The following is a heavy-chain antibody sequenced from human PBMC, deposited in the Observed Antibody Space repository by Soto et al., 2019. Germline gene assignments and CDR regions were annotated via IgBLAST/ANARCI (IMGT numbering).Heavy chain of an antibody. CDR3: AKGLLLPYTYGMDV. Sequence: QVQLQESGPGLVKPSETLSLTCTVAGGSLTNLYWSWIRQSAGKGLEWIGRIYSGGDTDYNPSLTSRVTMSVDTSKNQFSLHLRSVTAADTAVYFCAKGLLLPYTYGMDVWGQGTTVIVSS. CDR1: GGSLTNLY. CDR2: IYSGGDT. V-gene: IGHV4-4*07. D-gene: IGHD2-21*02. J-gene: IGHJ6*02.